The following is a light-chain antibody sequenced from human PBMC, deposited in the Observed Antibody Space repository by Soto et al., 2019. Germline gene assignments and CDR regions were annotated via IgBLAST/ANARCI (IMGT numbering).Light chain of an antibody. CDR3: QQYGGSTYT. Sequence: EIVLTQSPGSLSLSPRERATLSCRASQSVSSNHLAWYQQKPGQAPRLLIHGASRRAAGIPDRFSGSGSGTDFTLTISRLEPEDFAVYYCQQYGGSTYTFGQGTKVEIK. V-gene: IGKV3-20*01. CDR2: GAS. CDR1: QSVSSNH. J-gene: IGKJ2*01.